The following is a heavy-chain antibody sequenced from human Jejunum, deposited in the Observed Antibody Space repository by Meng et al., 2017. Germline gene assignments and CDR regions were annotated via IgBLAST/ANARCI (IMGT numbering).Heavy chain of an antibody. J-gene: IGHJ5*02. CDR2: SSGRGNAK. Sequence: GGGMCRPRGPLGLSCAHSEFSFSDFYMTCIRHAPGKGLAWVSYSSGRGNAKYYADSVRGRFIISRDNAKNSVDLQMNSLRAEDTAVYYCARDHLPFGWFDPWGQGTLVTVSS. V-gene: IGHV3-11*01. CDR3: ARDHLPFGWFDP. CDR1: EFSFSDFY. D-gene: IGHD3-16*01.